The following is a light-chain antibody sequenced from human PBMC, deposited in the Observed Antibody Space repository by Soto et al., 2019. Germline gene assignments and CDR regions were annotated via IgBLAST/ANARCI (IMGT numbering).Light chain of an antibody. CDR2: GAS. CDR3: QHRSNWPRT. Sequence: EIVMTQSPATLSVSRGEGATLSCRASQSISSDVAWYQQKPVQAPRLLIYGASTTATGIPARFSGSGSGTEFTLTITSLQSEDFAVYYCQHRSNWPRTFGQGTKVDIK. J-gene: IGKJ1*01. V-gene: IGKV3-15*01. CDR1: QSISSD.